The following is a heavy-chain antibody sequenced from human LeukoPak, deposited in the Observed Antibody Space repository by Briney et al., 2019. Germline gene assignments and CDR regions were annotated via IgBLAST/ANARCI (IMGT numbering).Heavy chain of an antibody. Sequence: PSETLSLTCTVSGGSISSGSYYWSWIRQPAGRGLEWIGRIYTSGSTNYNPSLKSRVTISVDTSKNQFSLKLSSVTAADTAVYYCARLYGSGSSLYFDYWGQGTLVTVSS. CDR1: GGSISSGSYY. CDR2: IYTSGST. CDR3: ARLYGSGSSLYFDY. V-gene: IGHV4-61*02. J-gene: IGHJ4*02. D-gene: IGHD3-10*01.